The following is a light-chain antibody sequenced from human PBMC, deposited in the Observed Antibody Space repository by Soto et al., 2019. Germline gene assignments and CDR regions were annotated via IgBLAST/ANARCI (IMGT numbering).Light chain of an antibody. CDR1: VSVGNN. CDR3: QQYGSSPLT. CDR2: DAS. J-gene: IGKJ4*01. V-gene: IGKV3-15*01. Sequence: EIVMTQSPATLSVSPGESATLSCRASVSVGNNLGWYQQKPGQAPRLLIHDASTRATGIPARFSGSGSGTDFTLTISRLEPEDFAVYYCQQYGSSPLTFGGGTKVDIK.